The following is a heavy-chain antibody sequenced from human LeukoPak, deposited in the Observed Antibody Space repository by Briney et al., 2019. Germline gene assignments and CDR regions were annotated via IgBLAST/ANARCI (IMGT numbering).Heavy chain of an antibody. V-gene: IGHV1-69*13. CDR1: GGTFSSYA. CDR3: ARVATLEYPFYMDV. Sequence: ASVKVSCKASGGTFSSYAISWVRQAPGQGLEWMGGIIPIFGTANYAQKLQGRVTITADESTSTAYMELSSLRSEDTAVYYCARVATLEYPFYMDVWGKGTTVTVSS. CDR2: IIPIFGTA. D-gene: IGHD2/OR15-2a*01. J-gene: IGHJ6*03.